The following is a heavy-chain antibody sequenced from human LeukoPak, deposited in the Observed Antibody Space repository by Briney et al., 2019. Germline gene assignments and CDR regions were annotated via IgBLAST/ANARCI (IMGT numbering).Heavy chain of an antibody. V-gene: IGHV1-2*02. Sequence: ALVKVSCKASGYTFTGYYMHWVRQAPGQGLEWMGWINPNSGGTNYAQKFQGRVTMTRDTSISTAYMELSRLRSDDTAVYYCARDFKMITFGGVIGYWGQGTLVTVSS. CDR1: GYTFTGYY. CDR3: ARDFKMITFGGVIGY. D-gene: IGHD3-16*02. CDR2: INPNSGGT. J-gene: IGHJ4*02.